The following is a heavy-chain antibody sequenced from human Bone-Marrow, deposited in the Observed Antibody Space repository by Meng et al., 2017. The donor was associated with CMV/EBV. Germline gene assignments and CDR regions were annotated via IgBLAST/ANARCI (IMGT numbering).Heavy chain of an antibody. CDR1: GGTFSSYA. CDR2: IIPIFGTA. CDR3: ARGGWDSGSYQVGTPGFDP. D-gene: IGHD1-26*01. Sequence: SVKVSCKASGGTFSSYAISWVRQAPGQGLEWMGGIIPIFGTANYAQKFQGRVTITTDESTSTAYMERSSLRSEDTAVYYCARGGWDSGSYQVGTPGFDPWGQGTLVTVSS. J-gene: IGHJ5*02. V-gene: IGHV1-69*05.